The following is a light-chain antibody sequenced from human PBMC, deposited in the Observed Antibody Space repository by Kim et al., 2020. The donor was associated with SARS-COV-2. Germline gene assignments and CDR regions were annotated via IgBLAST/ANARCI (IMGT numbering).Light chain of an antibody. CDR1: NIRTRS. CDR2: YDS. Sequence: SYELTQPPSMSVAPGKTATITCEGDNIRTRSVHWYQHQPGQAPVVVIYYDSDRPSGIPERFSASNSGNTATLTISRVEAGDEAAYYCQVWDSRSETQVFG. V-gene: IGLV3-21*01. J-gene: IGLJ3*02. CDR3: QVWDSRSETQV.